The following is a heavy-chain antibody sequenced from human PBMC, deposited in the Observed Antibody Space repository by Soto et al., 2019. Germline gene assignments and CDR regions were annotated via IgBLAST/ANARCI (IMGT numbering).Heavy chain of an antibody. CDR2: ISSSSSYI. J-gene: IGHJ6*03. Sequence: PGGSLRLSCAASGFTFSSYSMNWVRQAPGKGLEWVSSISSSSSYIYYADSVKGRFTISRDNAKNSLYLQMNSLRAEDTAVYYCARDGSYYDFWSVSSYYMDVWGKGTTVTVSS. CDR3: ARDGSYYDFWSVSSYYMDV. D-gene: IGHD3-3*01. V-gene: IGHV3-21*01. CDR1: GFTFSSYS.